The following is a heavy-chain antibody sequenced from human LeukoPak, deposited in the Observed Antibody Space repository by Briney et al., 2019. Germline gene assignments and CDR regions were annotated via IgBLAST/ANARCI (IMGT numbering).Heavy chain of an antibody. V-gene: IGHV1-8*01. J-gene: IGHJ4*02. Sequence: ASVKVSCKASGYTFTSYDINWVRQATGQGLEWMGWMNPNSGSTGYAQKFQGRVTMTRNTSISTAYMELSSLRSEDTAVYYCARVVTMVRGVIISIPAGYWGQGTLVTVSS. D-gene: IGHD3-10*01. CDR3: ARVVTMVRGVIISIPAGY. CDR1: GYTFTSYD. CDR2: MNPNSGST.